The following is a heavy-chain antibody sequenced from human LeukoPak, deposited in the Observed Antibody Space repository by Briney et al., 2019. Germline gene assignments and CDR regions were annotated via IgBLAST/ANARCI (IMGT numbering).Heavy chain of an antibody. CDR1: GYTFTGYY. Sequence: ASVKVSCKASGYTFTGYYMHWVRQAPGQGLEWMGRINPNSGGTNYAQKFQGRVTMTRDMSISTAYMELSRLRSDDTAVYYCARAYYYDSSGYYPYYFDYWGQGTLVTVSS. V-gene: IGHV1-2*06. J-gene: IGHJ4*02. CDR3: ARAYYYDSSGYYPYYFDY. D-gene: IGHD3-22*01. CDR2: INPNSGGT.